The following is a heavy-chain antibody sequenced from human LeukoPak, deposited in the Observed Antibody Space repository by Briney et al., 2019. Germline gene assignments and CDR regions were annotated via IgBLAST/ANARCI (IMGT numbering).Heavy chain of an antibody. CDR2: INHSGST. Sequence: SETLSHTCAVYGGSFSGYYWSWIRQPPGKGLEWIGEINHSGSTNYNPSLKSRVTISVDTSKNQFSLKLSSVTAADTAVYYCARGQGFWGYYYYYMDVWGKGTTVTVSS. D-gene: IGHD3-16*01. V-gene: IGHV4-34*01. CDR3: ARGQGFWGYYYYYMDV. J-gene: IGHJ6*03. CDR1: GGSFSGYY.